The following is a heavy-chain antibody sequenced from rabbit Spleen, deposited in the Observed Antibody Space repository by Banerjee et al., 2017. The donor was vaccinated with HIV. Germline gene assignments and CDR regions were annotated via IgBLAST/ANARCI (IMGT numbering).Heavy chain of an antibody. D-gene: IGHD2-1*01. CDR2: MYPDGIGST. CDR3: ARGSAAMTMVITGYYLSL. J-gene: IGHJ4*01. CDR1: GFSFSTSYY. V-gene: IGHV1S40*01. Sequence: QQLVESGGGLVQPGASLTLTCTASGFSFSTSYYICWVRQAPGKGLEWIGCMYPDGIGSTAYASWAKGRFTISKTSSTTVTLQMTSLTAADTATYFCARGSAAMTMVITGYYLSLWGPGTLVTVS.